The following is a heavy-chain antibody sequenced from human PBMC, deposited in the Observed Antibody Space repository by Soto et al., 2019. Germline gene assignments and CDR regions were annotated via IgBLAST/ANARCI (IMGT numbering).Heavy chain of an antibody. Sequence: GGSLRLSCAASGFTFSSYWMSWVRQAPGKGLEWVANIKQDGSEKYYVDSVKGRFTISRDNAKNSLYLEMNSLRAEDTAVYYCARESEDLTSNFDYWGQGTLVTVSS. CDR2: IKQDGSEK. CDR3: ARESEDLTSNFDY. J-gene: IGHJ4*02. V-gene: IGHV3-7*01. CDR1: GFTFSSYW.